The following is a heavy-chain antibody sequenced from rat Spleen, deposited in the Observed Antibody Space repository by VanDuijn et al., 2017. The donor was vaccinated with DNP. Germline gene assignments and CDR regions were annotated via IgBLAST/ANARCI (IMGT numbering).Heavy chain of an antibody. J-gene: IGHJ3*01. CDR2: ISPSGGSS. CDR3: VSSSFAY. CDR1: EFTFSNYG. V-gene: IGHV5-19*01. Sequence: EVQLVESGGGLVQPGRSLKLSCAASEFTFSNYGMHWIRQAPTRGLEWVASISPSGGSSYYRDSVKGRFIISRDNAKSTLYQQMDSLRSEDTATYYCVSSSFAYWGQGTLLTVSS.